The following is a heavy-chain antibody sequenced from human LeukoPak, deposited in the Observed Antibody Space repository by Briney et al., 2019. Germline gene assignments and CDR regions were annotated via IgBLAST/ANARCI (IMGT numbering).Heavy chain of an antibody. V-gene: IGHV3-9*01. Sequence: PGRSLRLSCAASGFTFDDYAMHWVRQAPGKGLEWVSGISWNSGSIGYVDSVKGRFTISRDNAKNSLYLQMNSLRAEDTALYYCAKERTRGGGFDYWGQGTLVTVSS. D-gene: IGHD3-16*01. CDR1: GFTFDDYA. CDR3: AKERTRGGGFDY. CDR2: ISWNSGSI. J-gene: IGHJ4*02.